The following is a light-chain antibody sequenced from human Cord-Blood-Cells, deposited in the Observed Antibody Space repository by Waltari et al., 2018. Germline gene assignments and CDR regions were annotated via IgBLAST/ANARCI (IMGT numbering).Light chain of an antibody. V-gene: IGLV2-23*02. CDR3: CSYAGSSTYV. CDR2: EVS. J-gene: IGLJ1*01. CDR1: SSAVGGYNL. Sequence: QSALTQPSSVSGSPGQSITLSCTGTSSAVGGYNLVPWYQQHPGKAPKLMIYEVSKRPSGVSNRFSGSKSGNTASLTISGLQAEDEADYYCCSYAGSSTYVFGTGTKVTVL.